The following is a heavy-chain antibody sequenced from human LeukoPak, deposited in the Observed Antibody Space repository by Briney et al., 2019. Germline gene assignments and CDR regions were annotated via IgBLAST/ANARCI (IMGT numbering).Heavy chain of an antibody. CDR2: INAGNGNT. J-gene: IGHJ4*02. Sequence: GASVKVSCKASGYTFTTYTMHWMRQAPGQRLEWMGWINAGNGNTKYSQKFQGRVTITRDTSASTAYMDLSSLRSEDTAVYYCAREIDRDGYNRFFDYWGQGILVTVSS. D-gene: IGHD5-24*01. V-gene: IGHV1-3*01. CDR3: AREIDRDGYNRFFDY. CDR1: GYTFTTYT.